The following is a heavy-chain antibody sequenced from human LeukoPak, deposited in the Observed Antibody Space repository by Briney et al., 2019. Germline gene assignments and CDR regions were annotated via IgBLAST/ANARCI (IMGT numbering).Heavy chain of an antibody. CDR1: GSTFSSYA. V-gene: IGHV1-69*01. Sequence: SVKVSCKASGSTFSSYAISWVRQAPGQGLEWMGGIIPIFGTANYTQKVQGRVTITADESTSTAYMELSSLRSEDTAVYYCASGYCSGGSCYRVEPDYWGQGTLVTVSS. CDR2: IIPIFGTA. D-gene: IGHD2-15*01. CDR3: ASGYCSGGSCYRVEPDY. J-gene: IGHJ4*02.